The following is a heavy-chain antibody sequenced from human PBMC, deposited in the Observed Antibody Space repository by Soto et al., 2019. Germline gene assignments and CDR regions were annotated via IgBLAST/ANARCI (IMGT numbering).Heavy chain of an antibody. J-gene: IGHJ5*02. D-gene: IGHD3-9*01. CDR3: ARHYDILTGYPTVWFDP. V-gene: IGHV4-59*08. CDR2: IYYSGST. Sequence: ASETLSLTCTVSGGSISSYYWSWIRQPPGKGLEWIGYIYYSGSTNYNPSLKSRVTISVDTSKNQFSLKLSSVAAADTAVYYCARHYDILTGYPTVWFDPWGQGTLVTVSS. CDR1: GGSISSYY.